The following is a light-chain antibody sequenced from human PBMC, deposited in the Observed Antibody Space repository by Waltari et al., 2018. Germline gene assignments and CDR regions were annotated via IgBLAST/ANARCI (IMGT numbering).Light chain of an antibody. CDR1: SGDIGGSDF. CDR2: DVN. Sequence: QSALTQPASVSASPGQSITISCTGTSGDIGGSDFVSWYQHHPGIAPKVLIFDVNHRPSGISDPFSGSKSGNTASLTISGLQAEDDADYYCSSPSTNNVVVFGGGTKVTVL. V-gene: IGLV2-14*01. J-gene: IGLJ2*01. CDR3: SSPSTNNVVV.